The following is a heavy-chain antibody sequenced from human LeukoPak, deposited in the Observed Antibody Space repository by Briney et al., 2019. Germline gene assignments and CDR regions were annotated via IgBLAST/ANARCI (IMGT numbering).Heavy chain of an antibody. D-gene: IGHD4-23*01. Sequence: GGSLRLSCAVSGITLSNYGMSWVRQAPGKGLEWVAGISDSGGSTNYADSVKGRFTISRDNSKNTLYLQMNSLRAEDTAVYYCAKDRASVGLDYWGQGTLVTVSS. CDR3: AKDRASVGLDY. J-gene: IGHJ4*02. CDR1: GITLSNYG. V-gene: IGHV3-23*01. CDR2: ISDSGGST.